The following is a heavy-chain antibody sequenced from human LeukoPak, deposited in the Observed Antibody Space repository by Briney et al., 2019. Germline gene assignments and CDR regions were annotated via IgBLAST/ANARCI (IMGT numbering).Heavy chain of an antibody. CDR1: GGSISSYY. D-gene: IGHD2-15*01. Sequence: SETLSLTCTVSGGSISSYYWSWIRQPPGKGLEWIGYIYYSGSTNYNPSLKSRVTISVDTSKNQFSLKLSSVTAADTAVYYCARAGDIVVVVAATKGPYGMDVWGQGTTVTVSS. J-gene: IGHJ6*02. CDR2: IYYSGST. CDR3: ARAGDIVVVVAATKGPYGMDV. V-gene: IGHV4-59*12.